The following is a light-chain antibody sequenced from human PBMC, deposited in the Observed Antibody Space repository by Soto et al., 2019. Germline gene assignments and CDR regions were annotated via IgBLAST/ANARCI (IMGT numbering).Light chain of an antibody. Sequence: DILMTQSPATLSLSPGGRATLSCRASQSVSSTYLAWYQQKPGEAPRLLIYGASSRATGIPDRFSGIGSGTDFTLTISRLEPEDFAVYYCQQYGSSPITFGQGTRLEIK. CDR2: GAS. J-gene: IGKJ5*01. CDR3: QQYGSSPIT. V-gene: IGKV3-20*01. CDR1: QSVSSTY.